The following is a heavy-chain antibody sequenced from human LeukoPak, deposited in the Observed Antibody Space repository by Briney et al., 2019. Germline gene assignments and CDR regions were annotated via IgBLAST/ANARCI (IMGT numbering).Heavy chain of an antibody. D-gene: IGHD5-18*01. V-gene: IGHV3-7*01. J-gene: IGHJ4*02. Sequence: QTGGSLRLSCAASGFTFSSYWMSWVRQAPGKGLEWGANIKKDGSEKYYVDSVKGRFTISRDKAKTSLYMQMNSLRAEDTAVYYCARDLSGVTGYTYGRGIDYWGQGTLVAVSS. CDR1: GFTFSSYW. CDR3: ARDLSGVTGYTYGRGIDY. CDR2: IKKDGSEK.